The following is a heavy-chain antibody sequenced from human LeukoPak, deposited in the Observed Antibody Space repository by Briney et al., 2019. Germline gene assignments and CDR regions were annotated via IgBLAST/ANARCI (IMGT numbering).Heavy chain of an antibody. J-gene: IGHJ5*02. CDR1: GFTFSSYS. V-gene: IGHV3-21*01. D-gene: IGHD3-10*01. CDR2: ISSSSSYI. Sequence: GGSLRLSCAASGFTFSSYSMNWVRQAPGKGLEWVSSISSSSSYIYYADSVKGRFTISRDNAKNSLYLQMNSLRAEDTAVYYCARGGDYYGSGPVWPFDPWGQGTLVTVSS. CDR3: ARGGDYYGSGPVWPFDP.